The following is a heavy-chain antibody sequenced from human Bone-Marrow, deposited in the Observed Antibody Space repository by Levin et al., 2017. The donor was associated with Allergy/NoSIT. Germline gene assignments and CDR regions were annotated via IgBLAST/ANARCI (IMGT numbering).Heavy chain of an antibody. Sequence: PGGSLRLSCKASGYTFTGYYMHWVRQAPGQGLEWMGRINPNSGGTNYAQKFQGRVTMTRDTSISTAYMELSRLRSDDTAVYYCARAYSSGSIFGVVIILSHFDYWGQGTLVTVSS. CDR2: INPNSGGT. CDR1: GYTFTGYY. CDR3: ARAYSSGSIFGVVIILSHFDY. D-gene: IGHD3-3*01. V-gene: IGHV1-2*06. J-gene: IGHJ4*02.